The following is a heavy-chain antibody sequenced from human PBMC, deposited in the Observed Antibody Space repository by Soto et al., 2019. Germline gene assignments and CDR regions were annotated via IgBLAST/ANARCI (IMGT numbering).Heavy chain of an antibody. CDR1: GASISPYY. Sequence: SETLSLTCTVSGASISPYYWSWIRQPPGMGLEWIGYIYHSGSTDYNPSLKSRVSMSVDTSKNQFSLRLKSVTAADTAVYFCARVHGTREDFWGQGTLVTVSS. V-gene: IGHV4-59*01. D-gene: IGHD2-8*01. CDR2: IYHSGST. J-gene: IGHJ4*02. CDR3: ARVHGTREDF.